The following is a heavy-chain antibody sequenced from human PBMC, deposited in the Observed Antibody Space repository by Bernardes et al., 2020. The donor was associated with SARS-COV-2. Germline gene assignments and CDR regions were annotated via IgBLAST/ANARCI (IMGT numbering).Heavy chain of an antibody. CDR2: IYTSRST. CDR1: GGSISSGSYY. V-gene: IGHV4-61*09. CDR3: ARDSYYYDSNAYYVYTFDI. J-gene: IGHJ3*02. D-gene: IGHD3-22*01. Sequence: TLSLTCTVSGGSISSGSYYWSWIRQSAGMGLEWIGHIYTSRSTSYNPSLESRVTISIDTSKNQFSLKLRSVTAADTAMYYCARDSYYYDSNAYYVYTFDIWGQGTMVTVSS.